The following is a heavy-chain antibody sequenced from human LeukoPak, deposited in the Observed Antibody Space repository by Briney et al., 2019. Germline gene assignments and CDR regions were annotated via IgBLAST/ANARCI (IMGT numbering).Heavy chain of an antibody. V-gene: IGHV3-53*01. Sequence: PGGSLRLSCAASGFTVSSNYMSWVRQAPGKGLEWVSVIYSGGSTYYADSVKGRFTISRDNSKNTLYLQMNSLRAEDTAVYYCAKDFGFGVVSVGLFDYWGQGTLVTVSS. J-gene: IGHJ4*02. CDR1: GFTVSSNY. D-gene: IGHD3-3*01. CDR2: IYSGGST. CDR3: AKDFGFGVVSVGLFDY.